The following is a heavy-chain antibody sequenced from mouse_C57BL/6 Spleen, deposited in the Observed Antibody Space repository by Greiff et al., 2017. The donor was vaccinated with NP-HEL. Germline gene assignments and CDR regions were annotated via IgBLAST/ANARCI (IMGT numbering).Heavy chain of an antibody. V-gene: IGHV1-55*01. CDR1: GYTFTDYW. J-gene: IGHJ1*03. Sequence: VQLLEPGAGLVKPGASVKISCEASGYTFTDYWITWVRQSPGQGLEWIGDISPESGSTNYNEKFKSKAILTVDTSSSTAYMQLSSRTSEDSAVYYCARRWGNYWYFDVWGTGTTVTVSS. CDR2: ISPESGST. D-gene: IGHD2-1*01. CDR3: ARRWGNYWYFDV.